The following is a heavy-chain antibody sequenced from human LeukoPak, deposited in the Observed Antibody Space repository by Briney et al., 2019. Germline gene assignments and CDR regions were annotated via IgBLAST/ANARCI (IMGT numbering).Heavy chain of an antibody. V-gene: IGHV3-7*04. J-gene: IGHJ4*02. D-gene: IGHD3-10*01. CDR2: IKQDGSEK. CDR3: ARDRFGLMVRGVIPLY. Sequence: PGGSLRFSCAASGFTFSSYWMSWVRQAPGKGLEWVANIKQDGSEKYYVDSVKGRFTISRDNAKNSLYLQVNSLRAEDTAVYYCARDRFGLMVRGVIPLYWGQGTLVTVSS. CDR1: GFTFSSYW.